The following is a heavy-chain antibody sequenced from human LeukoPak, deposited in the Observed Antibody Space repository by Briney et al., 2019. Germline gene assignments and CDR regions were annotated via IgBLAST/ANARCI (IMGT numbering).Heavy chain of an antibody. CDR1: GFTVSSNY. D-gene: IGHD5-24*01. Sequence: GGSLRLSCAASGFTVSSNYINWVRQAPGKGLEWVSVIYSGGSTYYVDSVKGRFTISRDNSKNTLYLQMNSLRAEDTAVYYCARDFLRSDGWFDPWGQGTLVTVSS. V-gene: IGHV3-53*01. CDR3: ARDFLRSDGWFDP. CDR2: IYSGGST. J-gene: IGHJ5*02.